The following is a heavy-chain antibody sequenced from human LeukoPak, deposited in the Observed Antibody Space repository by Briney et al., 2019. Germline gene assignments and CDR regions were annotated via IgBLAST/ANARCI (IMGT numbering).Heavy chain of an antibody. J-gene: IGHJ4*02. V-gene: IGHV4-59*01. CDR1: GGSFSGYY. CDR3: ARAESSGYYSYYFDY. CDR2: IYYSGST. Sequence: SETLSLTCAVYGGSFSGYYWSWIRQPPGKGLEWIGYIYYSGSTNYNPSLKSRVTISVDTSKNQFSLKLSSVTAADTAVYYCARAESSGYYSYYFDYWGQGTLVTVSS. D-gene: IGHD3-22*01.